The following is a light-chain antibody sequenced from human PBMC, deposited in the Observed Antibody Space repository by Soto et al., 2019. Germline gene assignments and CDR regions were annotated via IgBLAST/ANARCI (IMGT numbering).Light chain of an antibody. CDR3: QHYHSYSEA. J-gene: IGKJ1*01. CDR1: QTISSW. CDR2: KAS. Sequence: DIQITQCPSTLSGSVGDRVTITWRDSQTISSWLAWYQQKPGKAPKLLIYKASTLKSGVLSRFSGSGSGTEFTLTISSLQPDDFATYHCQHYHSYSEAFGQGTKVDIK. V-gene: IGKV1-5*03.